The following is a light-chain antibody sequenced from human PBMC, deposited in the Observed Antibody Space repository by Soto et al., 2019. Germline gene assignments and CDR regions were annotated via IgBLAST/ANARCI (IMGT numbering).Light chain of an antibody. CDR2: DAS. CDR3: QQYNYFST. Sequence: EIVLTPSPATLSLSPVERATLSCRASQSVSSYLAWYQQKPGQAPRLLIYDASNRATGIPDRFSGSGSGTEFTLTISSLQPDDVATYYCQQYNYFSTFGQGTKVDI. CDR1: QSVSSY. J-gene: IGKJ1*01. V-gene: IGKV3-11*01.